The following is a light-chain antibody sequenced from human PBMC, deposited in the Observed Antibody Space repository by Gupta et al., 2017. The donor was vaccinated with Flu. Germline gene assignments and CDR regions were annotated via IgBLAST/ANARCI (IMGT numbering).Light chain of an antibody. V-gene: IGKV1-33*01. J-gene: IGKJ2*01. CDR2: DAY. CDR1: QDIRNA. CDR3: QQEDNHLDT. Sequence: DIQMTQSPSSLSASVGDRVTITCQASQDIRNALNWYQQKPGKAPKLLIYDAYILETGVPSRFSGSGSGTDFTFTISSLQAEDIATYYCQQEDNHLDTFGQWTKLEIK.